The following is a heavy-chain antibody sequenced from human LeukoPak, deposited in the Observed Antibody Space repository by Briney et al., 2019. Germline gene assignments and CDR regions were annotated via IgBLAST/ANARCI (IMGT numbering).Heavy chain of an antibody. V-gene: IGHV1-18*01. J-gene: IGHJ5*02. CDR3: ARDRGYYDSSGYLNWFDP. D-gene: IGHD3-22*01. Sequence: GASVKVSCKASGGTFSSYAISWVRQAPGQGLEWMGWISAYNGNTNYAQKLQGRVTMTTDTSTSTAYMELRSLRSDDTAVYYCARDRGYYDSSGYLNWFDPWGQGTLVTVSS. CDR1: GGTFSSYA. CDR2: ISAYNGNT.